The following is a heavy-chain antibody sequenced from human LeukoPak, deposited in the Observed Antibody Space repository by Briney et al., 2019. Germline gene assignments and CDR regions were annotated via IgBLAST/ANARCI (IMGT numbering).Heavy chain of an antibody. CDR2: MYPNSGNT. CDR1: GYTFTSYD. J-gene: IGHJ4*02. Sequence: ASVKGSCKASGYTFTSYDINWVRQATGQGLEWMGWMYPNSGNTGYAQKIQGRVTMTRNTSISTAYMELSSLRSEDTAVYYCARVKGRGYSYGFGYWGQGTLVTVSS. D-gene: IGHD5-18*01. CDR3: ARVKGRGYSYGFGY. V-gene: IGHV1-8*01.